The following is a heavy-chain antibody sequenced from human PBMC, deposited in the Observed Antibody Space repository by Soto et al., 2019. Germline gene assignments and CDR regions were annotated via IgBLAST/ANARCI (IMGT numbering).Heavy chain of an antibody. CDR2: ISAYNGNT. J-gene: IGHJ4*02. D-gene: IGHD3-22*01. CDR1: GYTFTGYG. Sequence: GASVKVSGKASGYTFTGYGISWVRQAPGQGLEWMGWISAYNGNTNYAQKLQGRVTMTTDTSTSTAYMELRSLRSDDTAVYYCARDGAHYYDSIGYYYWGQGTLVTVSS. CDR3: ARDGAHYYDSIGYYY. V-gene: IGHV1-18*04.